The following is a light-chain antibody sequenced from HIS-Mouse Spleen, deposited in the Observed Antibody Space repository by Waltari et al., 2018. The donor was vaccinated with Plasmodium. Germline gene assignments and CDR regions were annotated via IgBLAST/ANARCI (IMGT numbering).Light chain of an antibody. Sequence: EIVMTQSPATLSVSPGERATLSCRASQSVSSNLAWYQQKPGQAPRLLIYGPSTRATGIPARFSGSGSGTEFTLTISSMQSEDFAVYYCQQYNNWPPEVTFGQGTKVEIK. CDR1: QSVSSN. V-gene: IGKV3-15*01. CDR2: GPS. J-gene: IGKJ1*01. CDR3: QQYNNWPPEVT.